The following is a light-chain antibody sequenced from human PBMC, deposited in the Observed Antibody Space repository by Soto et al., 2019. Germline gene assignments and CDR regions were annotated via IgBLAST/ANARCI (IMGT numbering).Light chain of an antibody. CDR1: QSVSSSY. J-gene: IGKJ1*01. CDR2: GAS. V-gene: IGKV3-20*01. CDR3: QQYGSSRT. Sequence: EIVLTQSPDTLSLSLGERATLSCRASQSVSSSYSAWYQQKPGQAPRLLIYGASSRATGIPDRFSGSGSGTDFTLTISRLEPEDFAVYYCQQYGSSRTFGQGTKVDIK.